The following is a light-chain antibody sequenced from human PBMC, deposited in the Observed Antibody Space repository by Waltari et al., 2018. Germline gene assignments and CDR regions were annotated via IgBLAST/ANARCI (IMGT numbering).Light chain of an antibody. CDR1: SSNIGSNY. CDR3: AAWDDSLSGPV. CDR2: SNN. V-gene: IGLV1-47*01. J-gene: IGLJ2*01. Sequence: QSVLTQPPSASGTPGQRVTIPCSGSSSNIGSNYVYWYQQPPGTAPKLLIYSNNPRPSVVPDRFSGSKSDTSASLAISGLRSEDEADYYCAAWDDSLSGPVFGGGTKLTVL.